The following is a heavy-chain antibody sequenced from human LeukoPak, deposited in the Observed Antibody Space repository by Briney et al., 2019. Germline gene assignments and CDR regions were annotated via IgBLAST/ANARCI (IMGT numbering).Heavy chain of an antibody. CDR2: VSYSGST. J-gene: IGHJ4*02. Sequence: PSETLSLTCAVSGASTSSYYWDWIRQPPGKGLEWIGYVSYSGSTEYNPSLKGRVTISLDTSKNQFSLKLSSVTAADTAVYYCARRSGYSYRVRGYFDYWGQGTLVTVSS. CDR3: ARRSGYSYRVRGYFDY. D-gene: IGHD5-18*01. V-gene: IGHV4-59*01. CDR1: GASTSSYY.